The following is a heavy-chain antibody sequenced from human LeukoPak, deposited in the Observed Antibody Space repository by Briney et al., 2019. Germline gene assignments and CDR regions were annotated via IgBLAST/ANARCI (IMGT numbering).Heavy chain of an antibody. CDR1: GFTFSSYS. CDR3: TRVGYIDEGIDY. J-gene: IGHJ4*02. CDR2: IKQDGSKK. V-gene: IGHV3-7*04. D-gene: IGHD5-24*01. Sequence: PGGSLRLSCAASGFTFSSYSMNWVRQAPGEGLEWVANIKQDGSKKSYVDSVKGRFTISRDNAKNSLYLQMNSLRAEDTAIYYCTRVGYIDEGIDYWGQGTLVTVSS.